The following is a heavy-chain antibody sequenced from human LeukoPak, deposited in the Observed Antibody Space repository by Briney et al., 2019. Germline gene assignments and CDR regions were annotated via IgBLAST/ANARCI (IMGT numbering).Heavy chain of an antibody. CDR1: GYTFTGYY. D-gene: IGHD3-22*01. CDR2: ISAYNGNT. V-gene: IGHV1-18*04. Sequence: GASVKVSCKASGYTFTGYYMHWVRQAPGQGLEWMGWISAYNGNTNYAQKLQGRVTMTTDTSTTTAYMELRSLRSDDTAVYYCARGSTMTPFSAFDIWGQGTMVTVSS. J-gene: IGHJ3*02. CDR3: ARGSTMTPFSAFDI.